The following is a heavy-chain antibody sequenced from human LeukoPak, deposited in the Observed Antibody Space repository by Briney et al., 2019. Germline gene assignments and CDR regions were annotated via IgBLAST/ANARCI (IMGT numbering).Heavy chain of an antibody. J-gene: IGHJ4*02. D-gene: IGHD1-26*01. V-gene: IGHV4-30-4*01. CDR3: AREEARGGSPRFDY. CDR2: IYYSGST. CDR1: GGSISSGDYY. Sequence: PSETLSLTCTVSGGSISSGDYYWSWIRQPPGKDLESIGYIYYSGSTYYNPSLKSRVTISVDTSKNQFSLKLSSVTAADTAVYYCAREEARGGSPRFDYWGQGTLVTVSS.